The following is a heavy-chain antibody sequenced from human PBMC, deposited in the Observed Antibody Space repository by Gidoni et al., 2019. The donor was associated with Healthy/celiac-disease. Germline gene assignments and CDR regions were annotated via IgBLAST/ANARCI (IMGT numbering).Heavy chain of an antibody. CDR3: ARGVVVTAIRTTYAFDI. CDR1: GFTFSSYA. CDR2: ISGSGGST. J-gene: IGHJ3*02. V-gene: IGHV3-23*01. Sequence: EVQLLESGGGLVQPGGSLRLSCAASGFTFSSYAMSWVRPAPGKGLEWVSAISGSGGSTYYADSGKGRFTISRDNSKNTLYLQMNSLRAEDTAVYYCARGVVVTAIRTTYAFDIWGQGTMVTVSS. D-gene: IGHD2-21*02.